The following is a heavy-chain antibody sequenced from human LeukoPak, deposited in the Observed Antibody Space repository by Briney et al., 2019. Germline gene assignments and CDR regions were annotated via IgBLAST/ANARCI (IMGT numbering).Heavy chain of an antibody. CDR3: ARRKWELRNYYYYMDV. D-gene: IGHD1-26*01. CDR1: GFTFSTYS. Sequence: GGSLRLSCAASGFTFSTYSMNWVRQAPGKGLEWVSSISSSSSYIYYADSVKGRFTISRDNAKNSLYLQMNSLRAEDTAVYYCARRKWELRNYYYYMDVWGKGTTVTVSS. V-gene: IGHV3-21*01. CDR2: ISSSSSYI. J-gene: IGHJ6*03.